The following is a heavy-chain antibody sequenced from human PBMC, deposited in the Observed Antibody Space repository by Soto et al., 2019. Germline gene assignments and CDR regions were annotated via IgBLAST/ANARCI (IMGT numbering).Heavy chain of an antibody. CDR2: INFDGSST. Sequence: EVQLVESGGGLVQPGGSLRLSCAGSGFALSSSWMHWVRQDPGKGLVWVSRINFDGSSTDYVDSVRGRFTISRDNAKNTLYLEMNSLRADDTAVYHCARGPRGWYGFDYWGQGTLVTVSS. D-gene: IGHD6-19*01. CDR1: GFALSSSW. CDR3: ARGPRGWYGFDY. J-gene: IGHJ4*02. V-gene: IGHV3-74*01.